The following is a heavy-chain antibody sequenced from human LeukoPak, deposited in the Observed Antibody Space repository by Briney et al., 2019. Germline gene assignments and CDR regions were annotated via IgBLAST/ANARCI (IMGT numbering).Heavy chain of an antibody. CDR2: ISWNSGSI. CDR3: AKDIGICSSTSCYDYYYYGMDV. J-gene: IGHJ6*02. D-gene: IGHD2-2*01. CDR1: GFTFDDYA. Sequence: PGGSLRLSCAASGFTFDDYAMHWVRHAPGKGLEWVSGISWNSGSIGYADSVKGRFTISRDNAKNSLYLQMNSLRAEDTALYYCAKDIGICSSTSCYDYYYYGMDVWGQGTTVTVSS. V-gene: IGHV3-9*01.